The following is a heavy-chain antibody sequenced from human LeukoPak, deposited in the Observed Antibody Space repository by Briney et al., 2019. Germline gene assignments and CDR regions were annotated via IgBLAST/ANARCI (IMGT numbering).Heavy chain of an antibody. Sequence: GGSLRLSCAASGFTVSSNYMSWVRQAPGKGLEWVSVIYSGGSTYYADSVKGRFTISRDSSKNTLYLQMNSLRAEDTAVYYCAKEDVSGWYGVDYWGRGTLVTVSS. V-gene: IGHV3-53*01. CDR2: IYSGGST. CDR3: AKEDVSGWYGVDY. J-gene: IGHJ4*02. CDR1: GFTVSSNY. D-gene: IGHD6-19*01.